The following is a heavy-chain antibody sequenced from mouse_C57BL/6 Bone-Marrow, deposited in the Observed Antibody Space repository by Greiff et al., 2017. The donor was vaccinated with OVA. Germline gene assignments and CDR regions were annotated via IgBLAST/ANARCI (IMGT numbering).Heavy chain of an antibody. CDR3: ARQRGYYYGSSYEDY. V-gene: IGHV5-2*01. CDR2: INSDGGST. Sequence: EVHLVESGGGLVQPGESLKLSCESNEYEFPSHDMSWVRKTPEKRLELVAAINSDGGSTYYPDTMERRFIISRDNTKKTLYLQMSSLRSEDTALYYCARQRGYYYGSSYEDYWGQGTTLTVSS. J-gene: IGHJ2*01. CDR1: EYEFPSHD. D-gene: IGHD1-1*01.